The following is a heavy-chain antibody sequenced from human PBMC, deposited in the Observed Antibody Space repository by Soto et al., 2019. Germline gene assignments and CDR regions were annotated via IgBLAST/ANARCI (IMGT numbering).Heavy chain of an antibody. Sequence: VQLVESGGGLVKPGGSLRLSCAASGFTFSSYSMNWVRQAPGKGLEWVSFISTGSSYIYYADSVKGRFTISRDNAKNSLYLQMNSLRADDTAVYYCARDSVYGGNPPPFDYWGQGTLVTVSS. CDR3: ARDSVYGGNPPPFDY. V-gene: IGHV3-21*02. D-gene: IGHD4-17*01. CDR2: ISTGSSYI. J-gene: IGHJ4*02. CDR1: GFTFSSYS.